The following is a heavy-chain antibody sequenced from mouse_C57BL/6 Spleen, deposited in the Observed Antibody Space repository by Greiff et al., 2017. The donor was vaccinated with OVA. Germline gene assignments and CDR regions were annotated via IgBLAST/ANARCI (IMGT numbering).Heavy chain of an antibody. CDR3: AREDYGYDDYYAMDY. CDR1: GYAFSSYW. D-gene: IGHD2-2*01. J-gene: IGHJ4*01. Sequence: VQLQQSGAELVKPGASVKISCKASGYAFSSYWMNWVKQRPGKGLEWIGQIYPGDGDTNYNGKFKGKATLTADKSSSTAYMQLSSLTSEDSAVYFCAREDYGYDDYYAMDYWGQGTSVTVSS. CDR2: IYPGDGDT. V-gene: IGHV1-80*01.